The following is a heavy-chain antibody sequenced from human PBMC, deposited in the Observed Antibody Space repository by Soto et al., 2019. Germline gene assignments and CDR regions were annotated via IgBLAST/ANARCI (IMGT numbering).Heavy chain of an antibody. V-gene: IGHV1-18*01. D-gene: IGHD1-7*01. CDR2: ISAYNGNT. CDR1: GYTFTSYG. J-gene: IGHJ6*02. Sequence: QVKLVQSGAEVKKPGASVKVSCKDSGYTFTSYGISWVRQAPGQGLEWMGWISAYNGNTNYAQKIQGTVTMTTDTSSSTVYRELTSLRSDDTAVYYCARVAGTTNYHYGMDVWGQGTTVTVSS. CDR3: ARVAGTTNYHYGMDV.